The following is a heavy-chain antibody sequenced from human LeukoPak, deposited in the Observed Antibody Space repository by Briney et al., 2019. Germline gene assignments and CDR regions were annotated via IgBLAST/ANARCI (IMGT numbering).Heavy chain of an antibody. CDR3: TRGGAMDPYGMDV. CDR2: IYYSGST. CDR1: GGSISSSSYY. Sequence: SETLSLTCTVSGGSISSSSYYWGWIRQPPGKGLEWIGSIYYSGSTYYNPSLKSRVTISVDTSKNQFSLKLSSVTAADTAVYYCTRGGAMDPYGMDVWGQGTTVTVSS. V-gene: IGHV4-39*07. D-gene: IGHD5-18*01. J-gene: IGHJ6*02.